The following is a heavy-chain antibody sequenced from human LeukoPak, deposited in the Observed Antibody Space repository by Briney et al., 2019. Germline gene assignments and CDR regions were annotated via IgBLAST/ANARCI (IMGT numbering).Heavy chain of an antibody. CDR3: EKDRWRDGSSSFDN. J-gene: IGHJ4*02. V-gene: IGHV1-18*01. CDR2: ISTYNGNT. CDR1: GYTFTSYS. Sequence: ASVKVSCKASGYTFTSYSLNWVRQAPGQGLEWMGWISTYNGNTNYAEKLQGRATMTTDTSTSTAYMELRNLRSDDTAVYYCEKDRWRDGSSSFDNWGQGTLVTVSS. D-gene: IGHD6-6*01.